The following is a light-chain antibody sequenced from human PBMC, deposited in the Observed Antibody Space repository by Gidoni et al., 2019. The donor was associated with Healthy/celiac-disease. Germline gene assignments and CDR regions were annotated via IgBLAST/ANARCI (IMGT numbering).Light chain of an antibody. CDR1: SIDVGGYNY. CDR2: DVS. J-gene: IGLJ2*01. CDR3: SSYTSSSTVV. V-gene: IGLV2-14*03. Sequence: QSALTQPASVSGSPGQSITISCTGTSIDVGGYNYVSWYQQHPGKAPKLMIYDVSNRPSGVSNRFSDSKSGNTASLTISGLQAEDEADYYCSSYTSSSTVVFGGGTKLTVL.